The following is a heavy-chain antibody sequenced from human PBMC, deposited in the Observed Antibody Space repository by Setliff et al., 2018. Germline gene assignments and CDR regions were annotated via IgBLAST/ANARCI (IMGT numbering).Heavy chain of an antibody. Sequence: GGSLRLSCAASGFTFNTYAMSWVRQPPGKGLEWVSTISDSLSTTYYTDSVRGRFTISRVTLTTDTSTNMGYLEVRGLTSDDTALYYCVRLVRYCSKTACQRISGEEVWGQGTLVTVSS. CDR1: GFTFNTYA. CDR3: VRLVRYCSKTACQRISGEEV. D-gene: IGHD3-9*01. V-gene: IGHV3-23*01. CDR2: ISDSLSTT. J-gene: IGHJ4*02.